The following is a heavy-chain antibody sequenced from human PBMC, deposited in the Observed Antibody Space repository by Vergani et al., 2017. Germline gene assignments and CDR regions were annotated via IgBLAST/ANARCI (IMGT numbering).Heavy chain of an antibody. V-gene: IGHV3-21*01. CDR3: ARGSSSYQREDGCDI. D-gene: IGHD6-13*01. J-gene: IGHJ3*02. CDR2: IDPSSSYI. CDR1: GFIFSDYN. Sequence: EVKLVESGGGLVKPGGSLRLSCAASGFIFSDYNMNWVRQAPGKGLEWVSSIDPSSSYIYWADSVKGRFTISRDNAGNSLYLQMNSLRAEDTAVYYCARGSSSYQREDGCDIWGQGTLVSVSS.